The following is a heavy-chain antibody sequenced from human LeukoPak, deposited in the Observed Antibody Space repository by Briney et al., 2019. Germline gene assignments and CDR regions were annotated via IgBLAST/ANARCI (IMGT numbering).Heavy chain of an antibody. Sequence: PSETLSLTCTVSGGSISSSSYYWGWIRQPPGKGLERIGSIYYSGSTYYNPSLKSRVTISVDTSKNQFSLKLSSVTAADTAVYYCARNHYYGSGRLPPYFDYWGQGTLVTVSS. V-gene: IGHV4-39*01. CDR3: ARNHYYGSGRLPPYFDY. CDR1: GGSISSSSYY. J-gene: IGHJ4*02. D-gene: IGHD3-10*01. CDR2: IYYSGST.